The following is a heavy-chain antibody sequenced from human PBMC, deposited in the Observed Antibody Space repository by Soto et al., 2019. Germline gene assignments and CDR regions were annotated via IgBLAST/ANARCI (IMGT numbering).Heavy chain of an antibody. J-gene: IGHJ4*02. CDR2: IIPIFGTA. CDR3: ARDHLKYSGSYRRLDY. CDR1: GGTFSSYA. D-gene: IGHD1-26*01. V-gene: IGHV1-69*13. Sequence: SVKVSCKASGGTFSSYAISWVRQAPGQGLEWMGGIIPIFGTANYAQKFQGRVTITADESTSTAYMELSSLRSEDTAVYYCARDHLKYSGSYRRLDYWGQGTLVTVSS.